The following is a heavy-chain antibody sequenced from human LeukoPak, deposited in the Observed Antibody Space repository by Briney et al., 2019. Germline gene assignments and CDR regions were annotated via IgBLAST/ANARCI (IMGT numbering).Heavy chain of an antibody. CDR3: ARVGLQIVVVPAATTQTTYYYYMDV. Sequence: KPSETLSLTCAVYGGSFSGYYWSWIRQPPGKGLEWIGEINHSGSTNYSPSLKSRVTMSVDTSKNQFSLKLSSVTAADTAMYYRARVGLQIVVVPAATTQTTYYYYMDVWDTGTTVTVSS. J-gene: IGHJ6*03. CDR2: INHSGST. D-gene: IGHD2-2*01. V-gene: IGHV4-34*01. CDR1: GGSFSGYY.